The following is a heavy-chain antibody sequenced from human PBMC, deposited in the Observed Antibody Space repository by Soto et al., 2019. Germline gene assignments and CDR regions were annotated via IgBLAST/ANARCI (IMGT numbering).Heavy chain of an antibody. CDR2: LSTSGNT. V-gene: IGHV4-4*07. CDR3: RRDFDY. Sequence: SVTLSFTGTASGVSISNYYCTRIRYPAGKSLEPFGRLSTSGNTNYIPSLRSRVTMSLDTSKSQFSLMLNSVTAADTAVYYCRRDFDYRGQGSLVT. J-gene: IGHJ4*02. CDR1: GVSISNYY. D-gene: IGHD6-6*01.